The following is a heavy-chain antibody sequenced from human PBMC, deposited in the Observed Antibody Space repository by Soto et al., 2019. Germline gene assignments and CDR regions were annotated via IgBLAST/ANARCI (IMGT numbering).Heavy chain of an antibody. CDR1: GGSFSGYY. D-gene: IGHD3-10*01. Sequence: PSETLSLTCAVYGGSFSGYYWSWIRQPPGKGLEWIGEINHSGSTNYNPSLKSRVTISVDTSKNQFSLKLSSVTAADTAVYYCARGSVLLWFGELWYYYHAMDVWGQGTTVTVS. V-gene: IGHV4-34*01. CDR3: ARGSVLLWFGELWYYYHAMDV. J-gene: IGHJ6*02. CDR2: INHSGST.